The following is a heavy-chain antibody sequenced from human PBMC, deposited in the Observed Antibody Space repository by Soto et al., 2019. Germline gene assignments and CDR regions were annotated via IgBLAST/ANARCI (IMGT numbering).Heavy chain of an antibody. D-gene: IGHD3-22*01. CDR3: AKDTYYHDTTGYYVFDY. CDR2: ISYDGSKK. CDR1: EFTFSSYG. J-gene: IGHJ4*02. Sequence: GGSLRLSCAASEFTFSSYGIHWVRQAPGKGLEWVAVISYDGSKKQYADSVKGRFTISRDNSKNALHLQMNSLRAEDTAVYYCAKDTYYHDTTGYYVFDYWGQGTLVTVSS. V-gene: IGHV3-30*18.